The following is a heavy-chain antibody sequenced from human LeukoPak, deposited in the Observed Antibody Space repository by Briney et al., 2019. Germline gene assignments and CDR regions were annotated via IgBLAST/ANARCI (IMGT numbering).Heavy chain of an antibody. D-gene: IGHD6-19*01. Sequence: SETLSLTCTVSGGSISSSSHYWAWIRQSPGTGLEWIGSIYYSGSTYYNPSLKSRATISVDTSKNQISLKVSSVTAADSALYFCARQWTSGSASNLREAQIDSWGQGTLVTVSS. CDR1: GGSISSSSHY. CDR2: IYYSGST. J-gene: IGHJ4*02. CDR3: ARQWTSGSASNLREAQIDS. V-gene: IGHV4-39*01.